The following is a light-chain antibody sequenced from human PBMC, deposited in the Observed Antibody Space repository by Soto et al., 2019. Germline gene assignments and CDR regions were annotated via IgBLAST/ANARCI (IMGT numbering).Light chain of an antibody. CDR1: NIGSKS. Sequence: SYELTQPPSVSVAPGQTASITCGGNNIGSKSVHWYQQKPGQAPVLVVYGDTDRPSGIPERFSGSNSGNTATLTISRVEAGDEADYYRQVWDSSSDFYVFGTGTKVTVL. CDR2: GDT. J-gene: IGLJ1*01. V-gene: IGLV3-21*02. CDR3: QVWDSSSDFYV.